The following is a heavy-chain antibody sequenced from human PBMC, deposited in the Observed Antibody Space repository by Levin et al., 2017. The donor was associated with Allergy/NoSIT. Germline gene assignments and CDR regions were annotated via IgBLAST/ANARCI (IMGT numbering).Heavy chain of an antibody. V-gene: IGHV1-2*06. CDR2: INPNSGGT. J-gene: IGHJ5*02. Sequence: ASVKVSCKASGYTFTGYYMHWVRQAPGQGLEWMGRINPNSGGTNYAQKFQGRVTMTRDTSISTAYMELSRLRSDDTAVYYCARGQVARDGIAAAGDWFDPWGQGTLVTVSS. D-gene: IGHD6-13*01. CDR1: GYTFTGYY. CDR3: ARGQVARDGIAAAGDWFDP.